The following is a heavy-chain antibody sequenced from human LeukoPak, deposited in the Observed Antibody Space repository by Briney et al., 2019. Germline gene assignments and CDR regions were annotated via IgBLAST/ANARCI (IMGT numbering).Heavy chain of an antibody. CDR2: IIPIFGTA. Sequence: SVKVSCKASGGTFSSYAISWVRQAPGQGLEWMGGIIPIFGTANYAQKFQGRVTITADESTSTAYMELSSLRFEDTAVYYCARGTISQDAFDIWGQGTMVTVSS. CDR3: ARGTISQDAFDI. V-gene: IGHV1-69*01. J-gene: IGHJ3*02. D-gene: IGHD3-3*01. CDR1: GGTFSSYA.